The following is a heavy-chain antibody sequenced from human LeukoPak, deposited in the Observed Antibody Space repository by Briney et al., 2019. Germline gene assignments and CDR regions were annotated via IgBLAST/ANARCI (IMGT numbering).Heavy chain of an antibody. CDR1: GFTFSNNS. V-gene: IGHV3-30*01. D-gene: IGHD1-26*01. Sequence: GRSLRLSCAASGFTFSNNSMHWVRQAPGKGLEWVAVISYDGSNKYYADSVKGRFTISRDNSKNTLYLQMNSLRAEDTAVYYCARLKWELRAFDYWGQGTLVTVSS. J-gene: IGHJ4*02. CDR2: ISYDGSNK. CDR3: ARLKWELRAFDY.